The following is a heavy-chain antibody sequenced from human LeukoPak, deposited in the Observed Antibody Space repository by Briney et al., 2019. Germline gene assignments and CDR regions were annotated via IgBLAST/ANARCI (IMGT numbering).Heavy chain of an antibody. CDR1: GFTFSSYA. CDR3: AKAPDYDFWSGYFDY. J-gene: IGHJ4*02. D-gene: IGHD3-3*01. CDR2: ISGSGGST. Sequence: GGSLRLSCAASGFTFSSYAMSLVRQAPGKGLEWVSAISGSGGSTYYADSVKGRFTISRDNSKNTLYLQMNSLRAEDTAVYYCAKAPDYDFWSGYFDYWGQGTLVTVSS. V-gene: IGHV3-23*01.